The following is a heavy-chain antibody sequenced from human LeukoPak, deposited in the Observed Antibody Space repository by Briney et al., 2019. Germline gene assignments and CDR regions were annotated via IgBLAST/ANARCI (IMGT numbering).Heavy chain of an antibody. V-gene: IGHV4-4*02. CDR2: IYHSGST. Sequence: SETLSLTCAVSGGSISSSNWWSWVRQPPGKGLEWIGEIYHSGSTNYNPSLKSRVTISVDKPKNQFSLKLSSVTAADTAVYYCASTIGDWLFQQWGQGTLVTVSS. CDR1: GGSISSSNW. D-gene: IGHD3/OR15-3a*01. J-gene: IGHJ1*01. CDR3: ASTIGDWLFQQ.